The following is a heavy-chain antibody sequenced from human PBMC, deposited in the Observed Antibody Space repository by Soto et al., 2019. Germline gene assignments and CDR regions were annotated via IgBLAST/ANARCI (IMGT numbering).Heavy chain of an antibody. V-gene: IGHV5-51*01. Sequence: GESLKISCKGSGYSFTSYWIGWVRQMPGKGLEWMGIIYPGDSDTKYSPSFQGQVTISADKSISTAYLQWSSLKASDTGMYYCARRGGSGTKYYQYGMDVWGQGTTVTVSS. D-gene: IGHD3-10*01. CDR3: ARRGGSGTKYYQYGMDV. CDR2: IYPGDSDT. CDR1: GYSFTSYW. J-gene: IGHJ6*02.